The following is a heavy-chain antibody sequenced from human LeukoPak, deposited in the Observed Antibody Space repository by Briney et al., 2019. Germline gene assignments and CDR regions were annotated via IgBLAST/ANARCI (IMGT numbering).Heavy chain of an antibody. Sequence: ASVKVSCKASGYTFTSYGISWVRQAPGQGLEWMGWISAYNGNTNYAQKLQGRVTMTTDTSTSTAYMELRSLRSDDTAVYYCAREPAAQQLVRSVLRRPDYYYYYMDVWGKGTTVTVSS. D-gene: IGHD6-13*01. J-gene: IGHJ6*03. CDR2: ISAYNGNT. V-gene: IGHV1-18*01. CDR3: AREPAAQQLVRSVLRRPDYYYYYMDV. CDR1: GYTFTSYG.